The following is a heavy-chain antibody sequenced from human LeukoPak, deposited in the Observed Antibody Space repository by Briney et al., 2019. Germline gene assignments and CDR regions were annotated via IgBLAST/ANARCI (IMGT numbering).Heavy chain of an antibody. CDR3: ARVFTYYYDSSGYEVIDP. V-gene: IGHV4-38-2*02. CDR1: GYSISSGYY. D-gene: IGHD3-22*01. CDR2: IYHSGST. J-gene: IGHJ5*02. Sequence: SETLSLTCTVSGYSISSGYYWGWIRQPPGKGLEWIGSIYHSGSTYYNPSLKSRVTISVDTSKNQFSLKLSSVTAADTAVYYCARVFTYYYDSSGYEVIDPWGQGTLVTVSS.